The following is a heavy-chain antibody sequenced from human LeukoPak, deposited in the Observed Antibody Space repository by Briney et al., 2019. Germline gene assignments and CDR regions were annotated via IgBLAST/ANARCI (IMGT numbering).Heavy chain of an antibody. CDR3: ARDRRAGFFDAFDI. CDR2: IYSGGST. CDR1: GFTVSSNY. D-gene: IGHD3-3*01. V-gene: IGHV3-53*01. J-gene: IGHJ3*02. Sequence: GGSLRLSCAASGFTVSSNYMSWVRQAPGRGLEWVSVIYSGGSTYYADSVKGRFTISRDNSKNTLYLQMNSLRAEDTAVYYCARDRRAGFFDAFDIWGQGTMVTVSS.